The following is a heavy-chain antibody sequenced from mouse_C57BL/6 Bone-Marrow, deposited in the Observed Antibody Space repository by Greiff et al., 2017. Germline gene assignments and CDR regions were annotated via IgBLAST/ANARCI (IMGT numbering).Heavy chain of an antibody. J-gene: IGHJ2*01. CDR1: GYTFTDYY. D-gene: IGHD4-1*02. CDR3: ARSSTGTLLFDY. CDR2: IYPGSGNT. Sequence: VKLVESGAELVRPGASVELSCKASGYTFTDYYINWVKQRPGQGLEWIARIYPGSGNTYYNEKFKGKATLTAEKSSSTAYMQLSSLTSEDSAVYFCARSSTGTLLFDYWGQGTTLTVSS. V-gene: IGHV1-76*01.